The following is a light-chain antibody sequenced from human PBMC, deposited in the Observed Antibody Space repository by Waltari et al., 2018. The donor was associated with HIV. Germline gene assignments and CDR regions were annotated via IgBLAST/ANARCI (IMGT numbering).Light chain of an antibody. CDR2: EGS. Sequence: QSALPQPASVSGSPGQSITISCTGTSSDVGSYNLVSWYQQHPGKAPKLKIYEGSKRPAGVSDRFSGSKSGNTASLTISGLQAEDEADYYCCSYAGSSTLEVFGGGTKLTVL. V-gene: IGLV2-23*01. CDR1: SSDVGSYNL. J-gene: IGLJ2*01. CDR3: CSYAGSSTLEV.